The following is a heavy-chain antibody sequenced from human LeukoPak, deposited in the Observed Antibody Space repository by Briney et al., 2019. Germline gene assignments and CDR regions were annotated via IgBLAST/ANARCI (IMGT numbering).Heavy chain of an antibody. J-gene: IGHJ2*01. D-gene: IGHD5-18*01. CDR3: AKDAYNYFWYFDL. V-gene: IGHV3-23*01. CDR1: GFIFSTYA. CDR2: ISGSGDTT. Sequence: GGSLRLSCAGSGFIFSTYAMTWVRQAPGKGLEWVSGISGSGDTTYYADSVKGRFTISRDNSKNTLYLQMSSLRAEDTAVYYCAKDAYNYFWYFDLWGCGTLVTVSS.